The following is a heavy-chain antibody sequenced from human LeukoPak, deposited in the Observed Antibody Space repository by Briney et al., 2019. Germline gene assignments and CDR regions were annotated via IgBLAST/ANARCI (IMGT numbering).Heavy chain of an antibody. J-gene: IGHJ5*02. CDR1: GYTFTGYY. D-gene: IGHD3-3*01. Sequence: AXXKVSCKASGYTFTGYYMHWVRQAPGQGLEWMGWINPNSGGTNYAQKLQGRVTMTRDTSISTAYMEVSRLRSDDTAVYYCASTTYYDFWSGYYGNWFDPWGQGTLVTVSS. CDR3: ASTTYYDFWSGYYGNWFDP. V-gene: IGHV1-2*02. CDR2: INPNSGGT.